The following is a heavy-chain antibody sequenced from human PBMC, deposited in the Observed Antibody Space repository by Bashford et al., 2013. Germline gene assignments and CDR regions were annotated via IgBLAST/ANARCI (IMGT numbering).Heavy chain of an antibody. CDR2: LPWWQY. Sequence: SETLSLTCVVSGDSISSRNWWSWVRAGPTERGRGVDWRSLPWWQYQLQPVPSKSRVTISVDTSKNQFSLKLSSVTAADTAVYYCARVAVVTAIAPRGYNWFRPLGPGNPGHRLL. D-gene: IGHD2-21*02. V-gene: IGHV4/OR15-8*01. J-gene: IGHJ5*02. CDR3: ARVAVVTAIAPRGYNWFRP. CDR1: GDSISSRNW.